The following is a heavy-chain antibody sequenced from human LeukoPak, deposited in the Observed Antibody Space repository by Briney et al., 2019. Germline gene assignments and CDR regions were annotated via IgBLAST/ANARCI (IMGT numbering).Heavy chain of an antibody. CDR3: ARSPHNSAWYEKWFDP. V-gene: IGHV4-4*08. CDR2: ISASGGT. Sequence: PSETLSLTCTVPGGSICTYYWSWIRQSPGKGLEWIADISASGGTNYNPSLESRVTVSIDSSKNQFSLKLSSVTAADTAVFDCARSPHNSAWYEKWFDPWGQGTLVTVSS. CDR1: GGSICTYY. J-gene: IGHJ5*02. D-gene: IGHD6-19*01.